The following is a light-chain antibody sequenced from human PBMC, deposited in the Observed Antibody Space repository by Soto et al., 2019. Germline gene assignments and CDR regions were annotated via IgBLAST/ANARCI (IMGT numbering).Light chain of an antibody. CDR2: WAS. J-gene: IGKJ1*01. V-gene: IGKV4-1*01. CDR3: QQYYSAPWT. CDR1: QSVFYSPNNKNY. Sequence: DIVMTQSPDSLAVSVGERATINCKSSQSVFYSPNNKNYLAWYQQKPGQPPKLLIYWASTRESGVPGRFSGSGSATDFTLTISSLQAADVAVYYCQQYYSAPWTFGQGTKVEIK.